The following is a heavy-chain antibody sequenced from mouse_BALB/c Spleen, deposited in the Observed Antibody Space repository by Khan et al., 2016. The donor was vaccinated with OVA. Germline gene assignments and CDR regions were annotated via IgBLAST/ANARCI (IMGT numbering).Heavy chain of an antibody. V-gene: IGHV1-54*01. CDR3: ARGFYDGYLAWFAY. J-gene: IGHJ3*01. CDR2: MNPGSGGT. D-gene: IGHD2-3*01. Sequence: QVQLKQSGTELVRPGTSVKVSCMASGYAFTHYLIEWVKQRPGQGLEWIGVMNPGSGGTNYNEKFEGKATLTADNSSSTAYMHLSSLTSDDSAVYFCARGFYDGYLAWFAYWGQGTLVTVSA. CDR1: GYAFTHYL.